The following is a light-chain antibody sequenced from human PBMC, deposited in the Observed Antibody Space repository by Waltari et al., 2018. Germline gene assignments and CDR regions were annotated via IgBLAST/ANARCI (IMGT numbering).Light chain of an antibody. CDR2: GDS. CDR1: SSNTGAGHH. Sequence: QSVLAQPPSVSGAPGPRVTIPCTGGSSNTGAGHHVHWYQEFPGTAPKLLIYGDSNRPSGVPDRFSGSKSGTSASLAITGLQAEDEANYYCQSFDTSLGAIFGGGTKVTVL. CDR3: QSFDTSLGAI. V-gene: IGLV1-40*01. J-gene: IGLJ2*01.